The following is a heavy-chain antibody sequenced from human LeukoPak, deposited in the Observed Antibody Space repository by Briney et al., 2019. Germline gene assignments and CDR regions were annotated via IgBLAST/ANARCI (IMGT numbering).Heavy chain of an antibody. CDR1: GGSFSGYY. Sequence: SETLSLTCAVDGGSFSGYYWSWIRQPPGKGLEWIGEINHSGSTNYNPSLKSRVTISVDTSKNQFSLKLSSVTAADTAVYYCARGGSDCSGGSCYSGSLNNWFDPWGQGTLVTVSS. CDR3: ARGGSDCSGGSCYSGSLNNWFDP. V-gene: IGHV4-34*01. CDR2: INHSGST. D-gene: IGHD2-15*01. J-gene: IGHJ5*02.